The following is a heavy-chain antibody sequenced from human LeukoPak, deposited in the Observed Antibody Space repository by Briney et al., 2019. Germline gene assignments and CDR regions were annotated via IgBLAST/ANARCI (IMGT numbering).Heavy chain of an antibody. V-gene: IGHV1-69*13. CDR3: ARSHIGYDSSGYYLDY. CDR2: IIPIFGTA. Sequence: EASVKVSCKASGGTFSSYAISWVRQAPGQGLEWMGGIIPIFGTANYAQKFQGRVTITADESTSTAYMELSSLRSEDTAVYYCARSHIGYDSSGYYLDYWGQGTLVTVSS. J-gene: IGHJ4*02. CDR1: GGTFSSYA. D-gene: IGHD3-22*01.